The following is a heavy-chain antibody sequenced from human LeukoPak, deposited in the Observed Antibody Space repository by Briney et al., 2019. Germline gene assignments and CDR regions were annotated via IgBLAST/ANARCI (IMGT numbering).Heavy chain of an antibody. Sequence: GGSLRPSCAASGFTFSDYYMSWISQAPGKWLEWVSYISSSSSYTNYADSVKGRFTISRDNAKNSLYLQMNGLRAEDTAVYYCARGRSITLLRGVALSDGFDFWGQGAMVTVSS. J-gene: IGHJ3*01. CDR3: ARGRSITLLRGVALSDGFDF. CDR2: ISSSSSYT. CDR1: GFTFSDYY. D-gene: IGHD3-10*01. V-gene: IGHV3-11*06.